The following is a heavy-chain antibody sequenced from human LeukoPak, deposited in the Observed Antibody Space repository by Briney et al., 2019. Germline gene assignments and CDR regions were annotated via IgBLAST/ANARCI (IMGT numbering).Heavy chain of an antibody. Sequence: KTGGSLRLSCGASGFTFSGAWMSWVRQAPGKGLEWVSAVTGSSSYTYYADSVKGRFTISRDNFKNMLYLEMNSLRVEDTARYYRAKDRSSTTSCSNYWGRGTLVTVSS. V-gene: IGHV3-23*01. CDR1: GFTFSGAW. J-gene: IGHJ4*02. CDR2: VTGSSSYT. CDR3: AKDRSSTTSCSNY. D-gene: IGHD2-2*01.